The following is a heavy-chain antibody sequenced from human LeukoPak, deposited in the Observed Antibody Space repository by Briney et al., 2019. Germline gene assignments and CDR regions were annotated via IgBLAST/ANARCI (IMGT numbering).Heavy chain of an antibody. CDR3: ARHYYDSSGADY. D-gene: IGHD3-22*01. CDR2: IYYSGTT. CDR1: GGSISSYY. Sequence: SETLSLTCTVSGGSISSYYWSWIRQPPGKGLEWIGYIYYSGTTNYNPSLKSRVTISVDTSKNQFSLKLSSVTAADTAVYCCARHYYDSSGADYWGQGTLVTVSS. J-gene: IGHJ4*02. V-gene: IGHV4-59*08.